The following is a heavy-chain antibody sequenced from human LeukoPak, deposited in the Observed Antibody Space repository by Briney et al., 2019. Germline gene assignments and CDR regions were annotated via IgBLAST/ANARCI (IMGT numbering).Heavy chain of an antibody. CDR2: IYTSGST. J-gene: IGHJ4*02. CDR1: GASISSSKYY. V-gene: IGHV4-61*02. Sequence: SETLSLTCTVSGASISSSKYYWNWIRQPAGKGLEWIGRIYTSGSTEYNPSLKSRVTVSVDTSKNQFSLKLTSVTAADTAVYFCARERVGVTIDRGFDYWGQGTLVTVSS. D-gene: IGHD4-11*01. CDR3: ARERVGVTIDRGFDY.